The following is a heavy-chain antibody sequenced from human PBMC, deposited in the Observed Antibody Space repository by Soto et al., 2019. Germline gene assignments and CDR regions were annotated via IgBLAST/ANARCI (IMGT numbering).Heavy chain of an antibody. CDR3: ARASVAAVELFDP. D-gene: IGHD6-13*01. J-gene: IGHJ5*02. Sequence: PETLSLTCAVSGDSISRDTWWSWVRQSPGKGLEWIGDIYHNENTNYKPSLKSRVTMSLDKSKNQFSLKLSSVTAADTAIYYCARASVAAVELFDPWGKGTLVPVS. CDR1: GDSISRDTW. V-gene: IGHV4-4*03. CDR2: IYHNENT.